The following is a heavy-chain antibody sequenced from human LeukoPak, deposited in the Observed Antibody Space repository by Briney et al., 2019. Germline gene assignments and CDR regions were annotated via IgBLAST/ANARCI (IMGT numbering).Heavy chain of an antibody. V-gene: IGHV3-33*01. Sequence: GRSLRLSCAASGFTFSSYGMHWVRQAPGKGLEWVAVIWYDGSNKYYADSVKGRFTISRDNSKNTLYLQMNSLRAEDTAVYYCARDPRRLPLYYFDYWGQGTLVTGSS. CDR1: GFTFSSYG. D-gene: IGHD2-15*01. J-gene: IGHJ4*02. CDR2: IWYDGSNK. CDR3: ARDPRRLPLYYFDY.